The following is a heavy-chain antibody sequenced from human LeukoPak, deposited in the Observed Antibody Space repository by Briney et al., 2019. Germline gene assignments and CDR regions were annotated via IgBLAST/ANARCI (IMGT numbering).Heavy chain of an antibody. CDR3: AKHSTTDHYYYMDV. CDR2: IYYSGRT. CDR1: GDSISSSKDY. J-gene: IGHJ6*03. V-gene: IGHV4-39*02. Sequence: SETLSLTCTVSGDSISSSKDYWGWIRQPPGKGLEWIGSIYYSGRTYNNPSLKSRVTISVDTSKNRLSLRLTSVTAADTAVYYCAKHSTTDHYYYMDVWGKGTTVTVSS. D-gene: IGHD4-17*01.